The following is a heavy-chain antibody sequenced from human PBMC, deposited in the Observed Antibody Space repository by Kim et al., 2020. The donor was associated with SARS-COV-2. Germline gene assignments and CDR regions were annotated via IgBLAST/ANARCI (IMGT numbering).Heavy chain of an antibody. CDR1: GGSISSYY. D-gene: IGHD2-2*01. Sequence: SETLSLTCTVSGGSISSYYWSWIRQPAGKGLEWIGRIYTSGSTNYNPSLKSRVTMSVDTSKNQFSLKLSSVTAADTAVYYCARGDIVVVPADDPIRPGYYYYYGMDVWGPGTTVTVSS. CDR3: ARGDIVVVPADDPIRPGYYYYYGMDV. CDR2: IYTSGST. V-gene: IGHV4-4*07. J-gene: IGHJ6*02.